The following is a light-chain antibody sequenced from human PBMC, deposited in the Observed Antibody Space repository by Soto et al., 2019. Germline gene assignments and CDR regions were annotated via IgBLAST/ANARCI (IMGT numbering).Light chain of an antibody. J-gene: IGKJ4*01. CDR3: QTSGLT. CDR1: QGISNY. CDR2: AAS. Sequence: DIQMTQSPSSLSASVGDRVTITCRASQGISNYLAWYQQKPGKVPKLLIYAASTLQSGVPSRFSGSRSWTDFTLTISSLQREDVATYYCQTSGLTFGGGTKVEIK. V-gene: IGKV1-27*01.